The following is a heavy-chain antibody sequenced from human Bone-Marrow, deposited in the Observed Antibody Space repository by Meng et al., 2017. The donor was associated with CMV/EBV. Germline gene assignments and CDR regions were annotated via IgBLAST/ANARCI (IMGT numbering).Heavy chain of an antibody. CDR3: ARGGDPRFDY. J-gene: IGHJ4*02. Sequence: QGQLVESGGEVKKPGASVKVSFKASGYTFTGYYIHWVRTAPGQGLGWMGWINPNSGGTNYAQKFQGRVTMTRDTSISTAYMELSRLRSDDTAVYYCARGGDPRFDYWGQGTLVTVSS. CDR1: GYTFTGYY. V-gene: IGHV1-2*02. CDR2: INPNSGGT.